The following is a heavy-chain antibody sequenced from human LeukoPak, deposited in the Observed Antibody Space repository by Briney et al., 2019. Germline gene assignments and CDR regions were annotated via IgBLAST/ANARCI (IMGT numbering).Heavy chain of an antibody. J-gene: IGHJ4*02. CDR3: AREKALIDHYDFTGYDWEY. D-gene: IGHD3-22*01. V-gene: IGHV4-38-2*02. CDR1: GYSISTLAN. Sequence: SETLSLTCTVSGYSISTLANWGWIRQSPGKGLEWVASIYHGGSTYYNPSLRGRVTISMDTSKNQISLKLTSVTAADTAVYYCAREKALIDHYDFTGYDWEYWGQGSLVIVPS. CDR2: IYHGGST.